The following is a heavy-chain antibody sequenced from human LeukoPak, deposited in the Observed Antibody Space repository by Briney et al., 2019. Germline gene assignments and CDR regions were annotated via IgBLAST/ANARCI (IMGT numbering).Heavy chain of an antibody. D-gene: IGHD1-26*01. CDR3: VRDRELNY. Sequence: RPSETLSLTCTVSAGSISIYYWSWIRQPPGKGLEWIGYIYNSGSTYYNPSLKSRVTISVDTSKNQFSLRLSSVTAADAAVYYCVRDRELNYWGQGTLVTVSS. CDR2: IYNSGST. CDR1: AGSISIYY. J-gene: IGHJ4*02. V-gene: IGHV4-59*01.